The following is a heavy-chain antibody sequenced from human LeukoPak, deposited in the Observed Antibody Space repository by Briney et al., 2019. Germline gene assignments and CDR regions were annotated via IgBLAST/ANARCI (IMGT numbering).Heavy chain of an antibody. CDR2: ISSNGGST. J-gene: IGHJ4*02. V-gene: IGHV3-64*01. D-gene: IGHD3-9*01. CDR1: GFTFSSYA. CDR3: ARVLGDILTGFFDY. Sequence: EGSLRLSCAASGFTFSSYAMHWVRQAPGKGLEYVSAISSNGGSTYYANSVKGRFTISRDNSKNTLYLQMGSLRAEDMAVYYCARVLGDILTGFFDYWGQGTLVTVSS.